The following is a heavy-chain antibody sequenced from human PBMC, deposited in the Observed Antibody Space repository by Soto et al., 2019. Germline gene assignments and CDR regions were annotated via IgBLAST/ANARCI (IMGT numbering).Heavy chain of an antibody. J-gene: IGHJ4*02. CDR3: ARERGDNWDSEAY. D-gene: IGHD1-1*01. V-gene: IGHV4-4*07. CDR1: GGSISSYH. Sequence: SETLSLTCTVSGGSISSYHWSWIRQSAGKGLEWIGRIYTSGNTHYNPSLKSRVTVSIDTSKNQFFLTVNSVTAADAAVYYCARERGDNWDSEAYWRQGTPLTVSS. CDR2: IYTSGNT.